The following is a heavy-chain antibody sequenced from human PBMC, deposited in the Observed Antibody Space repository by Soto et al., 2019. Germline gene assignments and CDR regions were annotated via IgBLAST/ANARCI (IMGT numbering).Heavy chain of an antibody. CDR1: GFTFSSYG. J-gene: IGHJ4*02. D-gene: IGHD6-13*01. CDR2: ISYDGGDK. Sequence: GGSLRLSCAASGFTFSSYGMHWVRQAPGKGLEWVAVISYDGGDKHYADSVKGRFTISRDNSKNTLYLQMNSLRVEDTAVYYCAKDEDIAAAAYYFDYWGQGTLVTVSS. V-gene: IGHV3-30*18. CDR3: AKDEDIAAAAYYFDY.